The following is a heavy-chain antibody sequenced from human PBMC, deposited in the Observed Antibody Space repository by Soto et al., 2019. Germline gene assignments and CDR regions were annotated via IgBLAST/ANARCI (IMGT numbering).Heavy chain of an antibody. Sequence: QVHLVQSGAEVKKPGASVKVSCKGSGYTFTTYGITWVRQAPGQGLEWMGWISAHNGNTNYAQKLQGRVPVTRDTSTSTAYMALRGLRSDDTAVYYCARGRYGEYWGQGALVTVSS. CDR2: ISAHNGNT. V-gene: IGHV1-18*01. D-gene: IGHD3-10*01. CDR3: ARGRYGEY. J-gene: IGHJ4*02. CDR1: GYTFTTYG.